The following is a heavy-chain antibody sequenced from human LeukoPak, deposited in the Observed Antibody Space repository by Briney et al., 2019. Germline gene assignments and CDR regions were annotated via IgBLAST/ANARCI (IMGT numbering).Heavy chain of an antibody. J-gene: IGHJ4*02. Sequence: PWETLSLTCTVSGGSISSYYWSWVRQPAGKGLEWIGSIYYSGSTYYNPSLKSRVTISVDTSKNQFSLKLSSVTAADTAVYYCASTNYGDYRFDYWGQGTLVTVSS. CDR1: GGSISSYY. D-gene: IGHD4-17*01. V-gene: IGHV4-59*05. CDR3: ASTNYGDYRFDY. CDR2: IYYSGST.